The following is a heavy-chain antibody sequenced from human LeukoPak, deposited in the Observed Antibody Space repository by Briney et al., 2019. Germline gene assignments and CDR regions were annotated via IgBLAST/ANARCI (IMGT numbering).Heavy chain of an antibody. V-gene: IGHV3-30-3*01. J-gene: IGHJ4*02. CDR1: GFTFSSYA. CDR3: AREEGGHSSGHDY. Sequence: GGSLRLSCAASGFTFSSYAMHWVRQAPGKGLEWVAVISYDGGNKYYADSVKGRFTISRDNAKNSLYLQMNSLRAEDTAVYYCAREEGGHSSGHDYWGQGTLVTVSS. D-gene: IGHD6-19*01. CDR2: ISYDGGNK.